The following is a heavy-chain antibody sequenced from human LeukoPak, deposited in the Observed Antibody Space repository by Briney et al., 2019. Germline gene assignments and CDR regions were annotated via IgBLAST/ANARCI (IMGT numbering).Heavy chain of an antibody. CDR3: ARPGAMVDY. CDR2: IYYSGST. V-gene: IGHV4-59*08. D-gene: IGHD1-26*01. J-gene: IGHJ4*02. Sequence: GLEWIGYIYYSGSTNYNPSLKSRVTISVDTSKNQFSLKLSSVTAADTAVYYCARPGAMVDYWGQGTLVTVSS.